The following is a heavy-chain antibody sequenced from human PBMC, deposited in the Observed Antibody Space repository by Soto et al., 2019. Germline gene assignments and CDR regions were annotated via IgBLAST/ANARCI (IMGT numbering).Heavy chain of an antibody. D-gene: IGHD4-4*01. CDR2: ISSSSSYI. Sequence: GGSLRLSCAASGFTLSSYSMSWARQAPGKGLEWVSSISSSSSYIYNADSVKGRFTISRDNAKNSLYLEMNSLRAEDTAVYYCARDSGLHLYYDMDVWGQGTTGTAAS. CDR1: GFTLSSYS. J-gene: IGHJ6*02. V-gene: IGHV3-21*01. CDR3: ARDSGLHLYYDMDV.